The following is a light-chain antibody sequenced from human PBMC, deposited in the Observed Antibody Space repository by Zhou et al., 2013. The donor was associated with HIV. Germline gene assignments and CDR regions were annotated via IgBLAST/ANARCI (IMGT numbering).Light chain of an antibody. J-gene: IGKJ5*01. V-gene: IGKV1-39*01. CDR1: QSISGY. Sequence: DIQMTQSPSSLSASVGDTVTITCRASQSISGYLNWYQQKPGKAPMLLIYAASSLQSGVPSSFSGSGSGTDFTLTISGLQPEDFATYYCQKYDSAPSITFGQGTRLEIK. CDR2: AAS. CDR3: QKYDSAPSIT.